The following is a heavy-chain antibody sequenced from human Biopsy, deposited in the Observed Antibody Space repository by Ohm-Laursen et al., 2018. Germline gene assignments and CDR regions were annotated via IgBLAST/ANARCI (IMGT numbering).Heavy chain of an antibody. CDR3: ARDLPSSYYYAMDV. Sequence: PSQTLSLTCSVYNVSFSSFYWSWTRQPPGKGLEWIGEISHTGSTNYNPPLKSRVFMSVDTSRSQFSLKLSSVTAADTAVYYCARDLPSSYYYAMDVWGQGTTVTVSS. J-gene: IGHJ6*02. CDR2: ISHTGST. V-gene: IGHV4-34*09. CDR1: NVSFSSFY.